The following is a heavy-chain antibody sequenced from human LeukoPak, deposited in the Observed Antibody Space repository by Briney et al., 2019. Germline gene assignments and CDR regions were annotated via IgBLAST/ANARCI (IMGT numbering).Heavy chain of an antibody. Sequence: ASVKVSCKASGYTFTGYYMHWVRQAPGQGLEWMGWINPNSGGTNYAQKLQGRVTMTTDTSTSTAYMELRSLRSDDTAVYYCARVVNGSSWYVPVVWFDPWGQGTLVTVSS. CDR3: ARVVNGSSWYVPVVWFDP. D-gene: IGHD6-13*01. CDR2: INPNSGGT. J-gene: IGHJ5*02. V-gene: IGHV1-2*02. CDR1: GYTFTGYY.